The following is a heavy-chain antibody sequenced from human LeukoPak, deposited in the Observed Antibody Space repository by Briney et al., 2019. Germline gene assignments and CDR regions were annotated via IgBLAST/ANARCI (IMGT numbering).Heavy chain of an antibody. CDR2: ISSSGSTI. CDR1: RLTLSTYE. Sequence: PGGSLRLSCAASRLTLSTYEMNWVRQAPGKGLEWVSYISSSGSTIYYADSVKGRFTISRDNAKNSLYLQMNSLRAEDTAVYYCARDLDVVVITGWFDPWGQGTLVTVSS. J-gene: IGHJ5*02. V-gene: IGHV3-48*03. D-gene: IGHD2-21*01. CDR3: ARDLDVVVITGWFDP.